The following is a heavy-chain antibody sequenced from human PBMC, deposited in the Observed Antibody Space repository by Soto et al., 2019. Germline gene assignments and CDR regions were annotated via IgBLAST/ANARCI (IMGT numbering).Heavy chain of an antibody. V-gene: IGHV3-30-3*01. D-gene: IGHD5-18*01. CDR3: ARVDTAMVSAATSFDY. J-gene: IGHJ4*02. Sequence: GGSLRLSCAASGFTFSSYAMHWVRQAPGKGLEWVAVISYDGSNKYYADSMKGRFTISRDNSKNTLYLQMNSLRAEDTAVYYCARVDTAMVSAATSFDYWGQGTLVTVSS. CDR2: ISYDGSNK. CDR1: GFTFSSYA.